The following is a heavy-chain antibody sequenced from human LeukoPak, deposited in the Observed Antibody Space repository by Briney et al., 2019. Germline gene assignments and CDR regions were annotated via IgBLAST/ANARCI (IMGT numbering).Heavy chain of an antibody. Sequence: GGSLRLSCAASGFTFSNYPMNLVRQAPGKGLEWVSAITTDGSRTYNADSVKGRFTISRDNSKNTLYLQMNSLRAEDTAVYYCAKGNTVTPDYWGQGTLVTVSS. J-gene: IGHJ4*02. D-gene: IGHD4-17*01. CDR3: AKGNTVTPDY. CDR2: ITTDGSRT. CDR1: GFTFSNYP. V-gene: IGHV3-23*01.